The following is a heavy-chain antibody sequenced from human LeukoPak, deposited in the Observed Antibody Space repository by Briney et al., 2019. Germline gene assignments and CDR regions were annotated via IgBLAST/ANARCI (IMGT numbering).Heavy chain of an antibody. CDR3: AKDPGPIYSDSSLYPPAFDY. V-gene: IGHV3-21*01. CDR2: ISSSSSYI. Sequence: PGGSLRLSCAASGFTFSTYSMNWVRQAPGKGLEWVSSISSSSSYIYYADSVKGRFTISRDNAKNSLYLQMNSLRAEDTAVYYCAKDPGPIYSDSSLYPPAFDYWGQGTLVTVSS. J-gene: IGHJ4*02. D-gene: IGHD3-22*01. CDR1: GFTFSTYS.